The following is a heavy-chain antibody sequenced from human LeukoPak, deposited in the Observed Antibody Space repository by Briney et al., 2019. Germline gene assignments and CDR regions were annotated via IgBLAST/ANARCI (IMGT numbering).Heavy chain of an antibody. J-gene: IGHJ4*02. CDR3: ASQTKGGWLQPFDY. V-gene: IGHV4-59*08. Sequence: SETLSLTCTVSGDSISSYYWSWIRQPPGKGLEWVAYISYSGSTNYNPPLKSRVNLSVDMSKKQFSLKLNSVTAADTAVYYCASQTKGGWLQPFDYWGQGTLVTVSS. CDR1: GDSISSYY. D-gene: IGHD5-24*01. CDR2: ISYSGST.